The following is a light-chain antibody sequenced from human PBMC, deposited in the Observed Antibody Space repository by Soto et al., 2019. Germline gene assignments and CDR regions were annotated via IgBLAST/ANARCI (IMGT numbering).Light chain of an antibody. J-gene: IGKJ1*01. CDR1: QSISNW. V-gene: IGKV1-5*01. Sequence: DIQMTQSPSTLSASVGDRVTITCRASQSISNWLAWYQQKPGKAPKVLIYDASSLESGVPSRFSGSGSGTEFTLTISRLQPDDFATYYCQQYNTYGTFGQGTKVEIK. CDR3: QQYNTYGT. CDR2: DAS.